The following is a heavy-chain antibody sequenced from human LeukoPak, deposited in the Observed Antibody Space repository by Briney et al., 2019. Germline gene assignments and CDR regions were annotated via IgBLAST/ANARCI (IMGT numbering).Heavy chain of an antibody. D-gene: IGHD3-10*01. Sequence: GGSLRLSCAASGFTFSSYSMNWVRQAPGKGLEWVSSISSSSSYIYYADSVKGRFTISRDNAKNSLYLQMNSLRAEDTAVYYCAIDRWFGELLNYWGQGTLVTVSS. CDR1: GFTFSSYS. J-gene: IGHJ4*02. CDR2: ISSSSSYI. CDR3: AIDRWFGELLNY. V-gene: IGHV3-21*01.